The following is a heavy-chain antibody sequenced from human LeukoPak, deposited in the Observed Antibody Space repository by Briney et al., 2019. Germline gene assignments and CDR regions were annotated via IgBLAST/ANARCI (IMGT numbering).Heavy chain of an antibody. CDR2: TSYDGSHK. D-gene: IGHD5-18*01. CDR1: GFTVSSYG. CDR3: AKDQDSYGLDF. J-gene: IGHJ4*02. Sequence: GGSLRLSCAAFGFTVSSYGMHWVRQAPGKGLEWVAVTSYDGSHKNYADSVKGRFTISRDNSKNTLELQMSSLRAEDTAVYYCAKDQDSYGLDFWGQGTLVTVSS. V-gene: IGHV3-30*18.